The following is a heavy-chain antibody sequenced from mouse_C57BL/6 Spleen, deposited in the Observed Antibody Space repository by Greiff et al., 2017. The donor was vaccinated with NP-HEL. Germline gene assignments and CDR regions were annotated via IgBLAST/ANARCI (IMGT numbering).Heavy chain of an antibody. V-gene: IGHV14-4*01. CDR2: MDPENGDT. CDR1: GFNIKDYY. CDR3: TPLDSSGYFYY. Sequence: EVQLQQSGAELVRPGASVKLSCPASGFNIKDYYMHWVKQRPEQGLEWIGWMDPENGDTEYASQFQGKSTITAYTSANTAYLPLSSLTSEDTAVYYCTPLDSSGYFYYWGPGTTLTVSS. J-gene: IGHJ2*01. D-gene: IGHD3-2*02.